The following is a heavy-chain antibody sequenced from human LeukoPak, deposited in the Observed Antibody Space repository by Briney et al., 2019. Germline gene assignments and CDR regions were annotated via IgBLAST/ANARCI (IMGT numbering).Heavy chain of an antibody. D-gene: IGHD6-13*01. Sequence: PGGSLRLSCATSGFSFSSYAMSWVRQAPGKGLEWVSSMGGSGGSTYYADSVNGRFTISRDNSKNTLYLQMNSLRAEDTAVYYCAKATYSSSWNLYFDYWGQGTLVTVSS. CDR2: MGGSGGST. CDR1: GFSFSSYA. J-gene: IGHJ4*02. CDR3: AKATYSSSWNLYFDY. V-gene: IGHV3-23*01.